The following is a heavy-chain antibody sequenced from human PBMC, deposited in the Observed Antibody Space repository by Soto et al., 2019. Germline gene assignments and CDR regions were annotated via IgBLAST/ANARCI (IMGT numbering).Heavy chain of an antibody. D-gene: IGHD3-10*01. CDR2: VNPILSMS. CDR3: ATSYGSGYRAFDY. V-gene: IGHV1-69*04. Sequence: QVQLVQSGAEVKRPGSSVKVSCKASGATFSFYSINWVRQAPGLGLEWMGRVNPILSMSNYAQRFQGRVTMTADKFTSTAYMELSGLRSEDTAMYYCATSYGSGYRAFDYWGQGALVTVSS. CDR1: GATFSFYS. J-gene: IGHJ4*02.